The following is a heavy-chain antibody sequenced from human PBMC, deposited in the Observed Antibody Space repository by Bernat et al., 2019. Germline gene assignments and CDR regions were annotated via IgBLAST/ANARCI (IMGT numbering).Heavy chain of an antibody. D-gene: IGHD6-19*01. CDR1: GYTFTGYY. CDR2: INPNSGGT. Sequence: QVQLVQSGAEVKKPGASVKVSCKASGYTFTGYYMHWVRQAPGQGLEWMGWINPNSGGTNYAQKFQGWVTMTRDTSSSTAYMELSRLRSDDTAVYYCARVYNLHSSGWYALDYWGQGTLVTVSS. CDR3: ARVYNLHSSGWYALDY. V-gene: IGHV1-2*04. J-gene: IGHJ4*02.